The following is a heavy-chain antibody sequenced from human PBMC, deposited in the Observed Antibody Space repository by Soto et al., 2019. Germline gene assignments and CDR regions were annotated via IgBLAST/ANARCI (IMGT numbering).Heavy chain of an antibody. CDR2: ISAHNRNT. D-gene: IGHD2-2*01. Sequence: ASVKVSRKASGYTFTSYGISWVRQAPGQGLEWMGWISAHNRNTNYAQKFQGRVTITADESTSTAYMELSSLRSEDTAVYYCARGCISTSCCYYYDVKEFWGQGTTVTGSS. J-gene: IGHJ6*02. CDR3: ARGCISTSCCYYYDVKEF. CDR1: GYTFTSYG. V-gene: IGHV1-18*01.